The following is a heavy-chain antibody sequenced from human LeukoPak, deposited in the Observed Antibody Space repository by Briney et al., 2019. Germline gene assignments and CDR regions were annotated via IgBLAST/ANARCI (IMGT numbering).Heavy chain of an antibody. CDR2: MNPNSGNT. V-gene: IGHV1-8*01. Sequence: ASVKVSCKASGYTFTSYDINWVRQATGQGLEWMGWMNPNSGNTGYAQKFQGRVTMTRNTSISTAYMELSSLRSEDTVVYYCARGPPLSSSEFVGHPDYWGQGTLVTVSS. J-gene: IGHJ4*02. CDR3: ARGPPLSSSEFVGHPDY. D-gene: IGHD6-13*01. CDR1: GYTFTSYD.